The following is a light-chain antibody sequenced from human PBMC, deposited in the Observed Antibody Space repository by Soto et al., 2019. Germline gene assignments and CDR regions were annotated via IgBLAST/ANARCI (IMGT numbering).Light chain of an antibody. CDR2: DVS. CDR3: SSYASRSTVV. CDR1: SSDVGGYNY. V-gene: IGLV2-14*01. J-gene: IGLJ2*01. Sequence: QSVLTQPASVSGSPGQSITISCTGTSSDVGGYNYVSWYQQHPGTAPQLMIYDVSNRPSEVSNRFSGSKSGNTASLTISGLQAEDAADYYCSSYASRSTVVFGGGTKVTVL.